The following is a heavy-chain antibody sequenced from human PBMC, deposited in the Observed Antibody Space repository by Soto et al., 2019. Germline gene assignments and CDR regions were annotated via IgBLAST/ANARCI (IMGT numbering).Heavy chain of an antibody. J-gene: IGHJ4*02. Sequence: SEILSLTCAVYGGSFSVYYWSWIRQPPGKGLEWIGEINHSGSTNYNPSLKSRVTILVDTSKNQFSLKLSSVTAADTVLFYCASRYYTNGVYYTAVDYGGRGTLVTVSS. CDR2: INHSGST. V-gene: IGHV4-34*01. CDR3: ASRYYTNGVYYTAVDY. CDR1: GGSFSVYY. D-gene: IGHD2-8*01.